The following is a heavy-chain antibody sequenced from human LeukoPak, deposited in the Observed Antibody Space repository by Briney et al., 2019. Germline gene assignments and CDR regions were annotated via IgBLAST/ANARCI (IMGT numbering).Heavy chain of an antibody. J-gene: IGHJ4*02. V-gene: IGHV5-51*01. CDR3: ARLGAALPDTRYFDY. Sequence: GESLKISCKGSGCSFTSYWIGWVRQMPGKGLEWMGIIYPGDSDTRYSPSFQGQVTISADKSISTAYLQWSSLKASDTAMYYCARLGAALPDTRYFDYWGQGTLATVSS. CDR1: GCSFTSYW. D-gene: IGHD6-6*01. CDR2: IYPGDSDT.